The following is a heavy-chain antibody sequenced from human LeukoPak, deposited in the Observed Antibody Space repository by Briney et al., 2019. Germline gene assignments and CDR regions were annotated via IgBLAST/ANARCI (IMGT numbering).Heavy chain of an antibody. CDR3: AKSPKGPQWYDY. Sequence: GGSLRLSCAASGFTFSSYAMSWVRQAPGKGLEWVSAISGSGGSTYYADSVKGRFTISRDNSKNTLYLQMNSPRAEDTAVYYCAKSPKGPQWYDYWGQGTLVTVSS. J-gene: IGHJ4*02. CDR1: GFTFSSYA. V-gene: IGHV3-23*01. CDR2: ISGSGGST. D-gene: IGHD2-15*01.